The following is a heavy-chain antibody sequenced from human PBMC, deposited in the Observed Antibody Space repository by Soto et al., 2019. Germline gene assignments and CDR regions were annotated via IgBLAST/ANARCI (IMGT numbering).Heavy chain of an antibody. CDR3: ARHFTDIKTYYDFWSGYNQPYYYYYYMDV. V-gene: IGHV4-39*01. CDR2: IYYSGST. J-gene: IGHJ6*03. D-gene: IGHD3-3*01. Sequence: SETLSLTCTVSGGSISSSSYYWGWIRQPPGKGLEWIGSIYYSGSTYYNPSPKSRVTISVDTSKNQFSLKLSSVTAADRAVYYCARHFTDIKTYYDFWSGYNQPYYYYYYMDVWGKGTTVTVSS. CDR1: GGSISSSSYY.